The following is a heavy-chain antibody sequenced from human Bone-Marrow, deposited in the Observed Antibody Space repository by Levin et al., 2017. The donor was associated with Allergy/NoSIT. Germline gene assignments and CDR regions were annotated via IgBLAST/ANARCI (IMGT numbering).Heavy chain of an antibody. Sequence: SCAASGFTFDDYAMHWVRQAPGKGLEWVSGISWNSGSIGYADSVKGRFTISRDNAKNSLYLQMNSLRAEDTALYYCAKDYRGYSYAFDYWGQGTLVTVSS. D-gene: IGHD5-18*01. V-gene: IGHV3-9*01. CDR1: GFTFDDYA. J-gene: IGHJ4*02. CDR3: AKDYRGYSYAFDY. CDR2: ISWNSGSI.